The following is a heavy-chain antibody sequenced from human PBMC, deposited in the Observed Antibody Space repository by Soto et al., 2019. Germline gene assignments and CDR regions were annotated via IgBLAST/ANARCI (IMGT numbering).Heavy chain of an antibody. Sequence: QVQLVQSGAEVKKPGASVKVSCKASGYTFITYGVSWVRQAPGHGLVWRGWISTYNGNTRYAERLQGRVTMTTDTTTNTAYMELRNLRSDDTAVYYCARGPTDYYDNSANYFLDYWGQGTLVTVSS. J-gene: IGHJ4*02. CDR2: ISTYNGNT. CDR1: GYTFITYG. V-gene: IGHV1-18*01. D-gene: IGHD3-22*01. CDR3: ARGPTDYYDNSANYFLDY.